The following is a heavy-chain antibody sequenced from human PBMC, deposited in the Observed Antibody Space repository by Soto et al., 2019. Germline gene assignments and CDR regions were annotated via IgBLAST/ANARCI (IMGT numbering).Heavy chain of an antibody. CDR1: GFTFSSYW. D-gene: IGHD5-18*01. J-gene: IGHJ3*01. CDR2: MKQDGSEE. CDR3: ARDGYSAGFDL. V-gene: IGHV3-7*01. Sequence: EVQLVESGGGLVQPGGSLRLSCATSGFTFSSYWMSWVRQAPGKGLEWVANMKQDGSEEYYVDSVKGRFTISRDNAKNSLYLQLNSLRAEDTAVYYCARDGYSAGFDLWGQGTMVTVSS.